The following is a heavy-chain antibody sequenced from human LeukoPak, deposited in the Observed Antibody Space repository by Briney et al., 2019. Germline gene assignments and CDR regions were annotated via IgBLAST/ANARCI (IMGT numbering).Heavy chain of an antibody. Sequence: PGGSLRLSCAASGFTFSSYAMNWVRQAPGQGLEWVSSISSSSRYIYYADSVKGRFTISRDNAKNSLYLQMNSLRAEDTAAYYCARDPDSSSWYFDYWGQGTLVTVSS. D-gene: IGHD6-13*01. V-gene: IGHV3-21*01. CDR3: ARDPDSSSWYFDY. J-gene: IGHJ4*02. CDR2: ISSSSRYI. CDR1: GFTFSSYA.